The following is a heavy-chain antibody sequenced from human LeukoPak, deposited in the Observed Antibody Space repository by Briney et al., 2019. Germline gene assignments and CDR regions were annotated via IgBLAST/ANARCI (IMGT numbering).Heavy chain of an antibody. CDR1: GFTFSSYE. V-gene: IGHV3-48*03. CDR2: IGRSGSST. Sequence: GGSLRLSCAASGFTFSSYEMNWVRQAPGKGLEWVSYIGRSGSSTNYADSVKGRFTISRDNAKNSLYLQMNSLRAEDTAVYYRARDLGHCSSTGCYGGIFDYWDQGTLVTVSS. J-gene: IGHJ4*02. D-gene: IGHD2-2*01. CDR3: ARDLGHCSSTGCYGGIFDY.